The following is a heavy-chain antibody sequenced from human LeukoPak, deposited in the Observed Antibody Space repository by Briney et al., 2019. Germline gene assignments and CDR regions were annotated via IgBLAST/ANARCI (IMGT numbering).Heavy chain of an antibody. CDR3: ATEASGLNWFDP. Sequence: GASVKVSCKASGYTFIDYYIHWVRQAPGQGPEWMGWNNPNSGGTNYAQKFQGRVTMTRDTSITTTYMELSRLTPDDSAVYFCATEASGLNWFDPWGQGTLVTVSS. J-gene: IGHJ5*02. CDR1: GYTFIDYY. D-gene: IGHD3-3*01. CDR2: NNPNSGGT. V-gene: IGHV1-2*02.